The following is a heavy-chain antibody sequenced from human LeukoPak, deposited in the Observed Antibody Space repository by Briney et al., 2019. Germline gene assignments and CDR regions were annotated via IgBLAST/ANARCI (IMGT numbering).Heavy chain of an antibody. J-gene: IGHJ3*02. D-gene: IGHD2-15*01. CDR1: GYTFTSYY. Sequence: GASVKVSCKASGYTFTSYYMHWVRQAPGQGLEWMGIINPSGGSTSYAQKFQGRVTMTRDMSTSTVYMELSSLRSEDTAVYYCARGVVTTLDCSGGSCYGAFDIWGQGTMVTVSS. V-gene: IGHV1-46*01. CDR3: ARGVVTTLDCSGGSCYGAFDI. CDR2: INPSGGST.